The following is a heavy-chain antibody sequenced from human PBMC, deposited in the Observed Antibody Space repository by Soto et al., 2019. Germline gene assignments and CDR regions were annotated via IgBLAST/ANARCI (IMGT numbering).Heavy chain of an antibody. CDR3: ARSAYSTIAAAAPDY. CDR1: GFTFSSYS. J-gene: IGHJ4*02. CDR2: ISSSSSTI. D-gene: IGHD6-13*01. Sequence: PGGSLRLSCAASGFTFSSYSMNWVRQAPGKGLEWVSYISSSSSTIYYADSVKGRFTISRDNAKNSLYLQMNSLRDEDTAVYYCARSAYSTIAAAAPDYWCQGTLVTVSS. V-gene: IGHV3-48*02.